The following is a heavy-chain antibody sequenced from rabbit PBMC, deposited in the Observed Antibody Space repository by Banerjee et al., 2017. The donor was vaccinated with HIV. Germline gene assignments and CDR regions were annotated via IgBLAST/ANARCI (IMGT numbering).Heavy chain of an antibody. D-gene: IGHD3-3*01. Sequence: QEQLEESGGDLVKPEGSLTITCTASGFSFSNKCVMCWVRQAPGKGLEWIACINTGSSGSTYYASWAKGRFTISKTSSTTVTLQMTSLTAADTATYFCARGYGVGRCSPDLWGQGPLVTVS. J-gene: IGHJ3*01. CDR1: GFSFSNKCV. CDR2: INTGSSGST. V-gene: IGHV1S45*01. CDR3: ARGYGVGRCSPDL.